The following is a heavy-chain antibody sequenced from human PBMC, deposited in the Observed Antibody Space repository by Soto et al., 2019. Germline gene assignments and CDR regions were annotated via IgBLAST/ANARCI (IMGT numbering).Heavy chain of an antibody. CDR1: GGSISSYY. J-gene: IGHJ6*03. CDR3: ARTSIAPKYYYYYMDV. Sequence: SETLSLTCTVSGGSISSYYWSWIRQPPGKGLEWIGYIYYSGSTNYNPSLKSRVTISVDTSKNQFSLKLSSVTAADTAVYYCARTSIAPKYYYYYMDVWGKGTTVTVSS. D-gene: IGHD2-2*01. V-gene: IGHV4-59*01. CDR2: IYYSGST.